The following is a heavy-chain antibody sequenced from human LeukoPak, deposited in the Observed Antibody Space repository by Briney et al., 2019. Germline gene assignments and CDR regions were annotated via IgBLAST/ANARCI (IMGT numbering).Heavy chain of an antibody. Sequence: ASVKVSCKASGYTFTSYYMHWVRQAPGQGLEWMGIINPSGGSTNYAQKFQGRVTMTRDTSTSTVYMELSSLRSEDTAVYYCARDYYYGSGSYSFDYWGQGTLVTVSS. D-gene: IGHD3-10*01. CDR1: GYTFTSYY. V-gene: IGHV1-46*01. CDR2: INPSGGST. J-gene: IGHJ4*02. CDR3: ARDYYYGSGSYSFDY.